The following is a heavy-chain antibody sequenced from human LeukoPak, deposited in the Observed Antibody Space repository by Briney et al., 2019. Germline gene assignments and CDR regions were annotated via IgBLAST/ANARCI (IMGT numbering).Heavy chain of an antibody. D-gene: IGHD6-19*01. CDR3: ARDRSTSGWPDDWFDS. CDR2: IYYSGST. J-gene: IGHJ5*01. CDR1: GGSISSSSYY. V-gene: IGHV4-39*07. Sequence: SETLSLTCTVSGGSISSSSYYWGWIRQPPGKGLEWIGSIYYSGSTYYNPSLKSRVTISVDTSKNQFSLKLSSVTAANTAVYYCARDRSTSGWPDDWFDSWGQGTLVTVSS.